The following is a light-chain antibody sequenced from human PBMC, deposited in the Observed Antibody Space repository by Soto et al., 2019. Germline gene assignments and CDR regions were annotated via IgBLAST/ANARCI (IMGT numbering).Light chain of an antibody. CDR1: QSISTY. V-gene: IGKV1-27*01. CDR2: DAS. CDR3: QKYNSAPRT. J-gene: IGKJ1*01. Sequence: DIQMTQSPSSVSASVGDRVTITCRASQSISTYLSWYQQKPGKAPKLLIYDASILQSGVPSRFSGSGSGTDFTLTISSLQPEDVATYYCQKYNSAPRTFGQGTKVDIK.